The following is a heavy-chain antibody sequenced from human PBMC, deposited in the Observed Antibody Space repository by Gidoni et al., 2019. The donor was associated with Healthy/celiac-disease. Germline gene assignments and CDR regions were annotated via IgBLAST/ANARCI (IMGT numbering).Heavy chain of an antibody. CDR3: ASGSLRRSDAFDI. V-gene: IGHV4-39*01. CDR2: IYYSGST. D-gene: IGHD3-10*01. Sequence: QLQLQESGPGLVKPSETLSLPCTVSGGSISSSSYYWGWSRQPPGKGLEWIGSIYYSGSTYYNPSLKSRVTISVDTSKNQFSLKLSSVTAADTAGYYCASGSLRRSDAFDIWGQGTMVTVSS. CDR1: GGSISSSSYY. J-gene: IGHJ3*02.